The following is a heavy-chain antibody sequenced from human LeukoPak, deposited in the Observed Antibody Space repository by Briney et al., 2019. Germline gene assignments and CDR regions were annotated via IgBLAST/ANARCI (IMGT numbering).Heavy chain of an antibody. D-gene: IGHD6-19*01. CDR3: ASISGWYDDY. CDR1: GFTFSSYA. J-gene: IGHJ4*02. CDR2: INSDGSST. V-gene: IGHV3-74*01. Sequence: GGSLRLSCAASGFTFSSYALHWVRQAPGKGLVWVSRINSDGSSTSYADSVKGRFTISRDNAKNTLYLQMNSLRAEDTAVYYCASISGWYDDYWGQGTLVTVSS.